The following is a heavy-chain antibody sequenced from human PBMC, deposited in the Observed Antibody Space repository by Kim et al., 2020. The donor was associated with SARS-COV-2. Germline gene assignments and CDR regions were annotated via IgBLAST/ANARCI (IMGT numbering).Heavy chain of an antibody. CDR1: GFSVSNNY. V-gene: IGHV3-66*01. Sequence: GGSLRLSCAASGFSVSNNYMNWVRQAPGKGLEWVSILYSGGTTYYADSVKVRFIISRDNSKNTLFLQMNSLRAEDTAVYYCARGGYYGGSLYRYYFDYWGQGILVTVSS. D-gene: IGHD3-22*01. J-gene: IGHJ4*02. CDR3: ARGGYYGGSLYRYYFDY. CDR2: LYSGGTT.